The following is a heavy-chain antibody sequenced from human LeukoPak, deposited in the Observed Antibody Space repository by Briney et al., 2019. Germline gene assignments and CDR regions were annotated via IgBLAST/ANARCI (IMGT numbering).Heavy chain of an antibody. CDR2: IKADGSEK. Sequence: GGSLGLSRATSGLTFNIDWMNWVRQAPGKGLEWVANIKADGSEKSYVDSVKGRFTISRDNAKDSLFLQMNSLRADDTAVYYCARGLRWPDFWGQGTLVIVSS. CDR3: ARGLRWPDF. V-gene: IGHV3-7*03. D-gene: IGHD4-23*01. CDR1: GLTFNIDW. J-gene: IGHJ4*02.